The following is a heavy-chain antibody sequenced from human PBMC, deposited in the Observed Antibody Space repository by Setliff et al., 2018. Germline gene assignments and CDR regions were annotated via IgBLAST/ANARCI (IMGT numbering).Heavy chain of an antibody. Sequence: ASVKVSCKTSGYTFNSYGYSWVRQASGQGLEWMGWISAYNGNTKFVQKFQGRVAMTTDTSTSTAFMELRSLRPDDTAFYYCGRVDAELILGNYIDYWGQGTLVTVSS. CDR1: GYTFNSYG. J-gene: IGHJ4*02. CDR2: ISAYNGNT. V-gene: IGHV1-18*01. CDR3: GRVDAELILGNYIDY. D-gene: IGHD2-15*01.